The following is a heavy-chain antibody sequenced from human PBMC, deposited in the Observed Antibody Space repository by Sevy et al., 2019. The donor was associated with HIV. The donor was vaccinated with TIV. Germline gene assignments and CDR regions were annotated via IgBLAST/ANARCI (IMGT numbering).Heavy chain of an antibody. Sequence: ASVKVSCKAPGYIFTDYYIHWVRQAPGQGLEWMAWINSDSGVTNYAQRFQGEVTVTRDTSLNTAYLDLSRLKSNDTAIYFCARLTTKPTSDLYGMDVWGQGTTVTVSS. D-gene: IGHD4-17*01. V-gene: IGHV1-2*02. CDR3: ARLTTKPTSDLYGMDV. J-gene: IGHJ6*02. CDR2: INSDSGVT. CDR1: GYIFTDYY.